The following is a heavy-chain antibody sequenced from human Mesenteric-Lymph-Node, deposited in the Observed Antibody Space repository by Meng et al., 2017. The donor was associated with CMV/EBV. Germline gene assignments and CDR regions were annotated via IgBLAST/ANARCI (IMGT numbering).Heavy chain of an antibody. CDR3: AKVVGATLDY. J-gene: IGHJ4*02. Sequence: GESLKISCAASGSTFSSYAMSWVRQAPGKGLEWVSVIYSGGVTTYSADSVKGRFTISRDNSKHTLYLQMNSLRGEDTAIYYCAKVVGATLDYWGQGTLVTVSS. CDR1: GSTFSSYA. V-gene: IGHV3-23*03. D-gene: IGHD1-26*01. CDR2: IYSGGVTT.